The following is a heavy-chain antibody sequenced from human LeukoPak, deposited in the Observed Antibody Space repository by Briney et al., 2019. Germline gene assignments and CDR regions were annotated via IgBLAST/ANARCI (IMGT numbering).Heavy chain of an antibody. V-gene: IGHV3-53*01. CDR3: ASSTFDP. Sequence: PGGSLRLSCAASGFTFSSYAMSWVRQAPGKGLEWVSVIYSGGSTYYADSVKGRFTISRDNSKNTLYLQMNSLRAEDTAVYYCASSTFDPWGQGTLVTVSS. CDR1: GFTFSSYA. D-gene: IGHD1-26*01. CDR2: IYSGGST. J-gene: IGHJ5*02.